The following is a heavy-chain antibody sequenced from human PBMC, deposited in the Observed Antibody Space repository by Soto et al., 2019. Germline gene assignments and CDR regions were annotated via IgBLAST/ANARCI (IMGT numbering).Heavy chain of an antibody. D-gene: IGHD2-15*01. CDR2: ISAYNGNT. CDR3: ARESAAYCSGGSCYSDYYYYGMDV. V-gene: IGHV1-18*04. J-gene: IGHJ6*02. Sequence: QVQLVQSGAEVKKPGASVKVSCKASGYTFTSYGISWVRQDPGQGLEWMGWISAYNGNTNYAQKLQGRVTMTTDTSTSTAYMELRSLRSDDTAVYYCARESAAYCSGGSCYSDYYYYGMDVCGQGTTVTVSS. CDR1: GYTFTSYG.